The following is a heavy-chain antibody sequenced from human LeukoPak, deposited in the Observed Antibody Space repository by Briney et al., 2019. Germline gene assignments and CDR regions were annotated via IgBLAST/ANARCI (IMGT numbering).Heavy chain of an antibody. CDR1: GFTFSSYS. CDR3: ARDVGIAVAGRIYYGMDV. J-gene: IGHJ6*02. V-gene: IGHV3-21*01. D-gene: IGHD6-19*01. Sequence: GESLRLSCAASGFTFSSYSMNWVRQAPGKGLEWVSSISSSSSYIYYADSVKGRFTISRDNAKNSLYLQMNSLRAEDTAVYYCARDVGIAVAGRIYYGMDVWGQGTTVTVSS. CDR2: ISSSSSYI.